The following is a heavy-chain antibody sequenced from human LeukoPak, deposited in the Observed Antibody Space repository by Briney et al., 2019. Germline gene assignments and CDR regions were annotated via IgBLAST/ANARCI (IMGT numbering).Heavy chain of an antibody. CDR2: IYHSGKT. Sequence: KPSETLSLTCTVSGGSISSSSYYWGWIRQPPGMGPEWIGTIYHSGKTYYNPSLKSRVTISVDTSKIQFSLKLSSVTAADTAVYYCARRNAMDVWGQGTTVIVFS. V-gene: IGHV4-39*01. CDR3: ARRNAMDV. CDR1: GGSISSSSYY. J-gene: IGHJ6*02.